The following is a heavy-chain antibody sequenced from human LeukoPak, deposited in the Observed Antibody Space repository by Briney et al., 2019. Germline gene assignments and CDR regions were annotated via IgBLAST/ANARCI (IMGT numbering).Heavy chain of an antibody. CDR2: IYHSGST. CDR3: ARAAKNYSSSWYGRAFFDY. V-gene: IGHV4-30-2*01. D-gene: IGHD6-13*01. CDR1: GGSISSSSYY. J-gene: IGHJ4*02. Sequence: SETLSLTCTVSGGSISSSSYYWSWIRQPPGKGLEWIGYIYHSGSTYYNPSLKSRVTISVDRSKNQFSLKLSSVTAADTAVYYCARAAKNYSSSWYGRAFFDYWGQGTLVTVSS.